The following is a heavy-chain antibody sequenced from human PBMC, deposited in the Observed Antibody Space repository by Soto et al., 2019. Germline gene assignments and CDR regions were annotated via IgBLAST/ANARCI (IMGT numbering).Heavy chain of an antibody. CDR2: FDPEDGET. CDR1: GYTLTELS. J-gene: IGHJ6*02. Sequence: GASVKVSCKVSGYTLTELSMHRVRQAPGKGLEWMGGFDPEDGETIYAQKFQGRVTMTRDTSTSTVYMELSSLRSDDTAVYYCARDLRSSTSWYRGYYYYYYGMDVWGQGTTVTVSS. D-gene: IGHD6-13*01. V-gene: IGHV1-24*01. CDR3: ARDLRSSTSWYRGYYYYYYGMDV.